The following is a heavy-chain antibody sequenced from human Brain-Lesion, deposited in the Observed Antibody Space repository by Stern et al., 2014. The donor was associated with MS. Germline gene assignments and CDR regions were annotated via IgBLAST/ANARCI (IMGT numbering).Heavy chain of an antibody. Sequence: VQLVQSGAEVKKPGASVKVSCKASGYIFTGYYIHWVRQAPGQGLEWVAWVNSNTGGTKYAKKVQGRVTMSRDTSISTAYVELSSLTSDDTAVYYCARDQRGITIFGVVTDYYYLGMDVWGQGTTVTVSS. CDR1: GYIFTGYY. D-gene: IGHD3-3*01. J-gene: IGHJ6*02. V-gene: IGHV1-2*02. CDR3: ARDQRGITIFGVVTDYYYLGMDV. CDR2: VNSNTGGT.